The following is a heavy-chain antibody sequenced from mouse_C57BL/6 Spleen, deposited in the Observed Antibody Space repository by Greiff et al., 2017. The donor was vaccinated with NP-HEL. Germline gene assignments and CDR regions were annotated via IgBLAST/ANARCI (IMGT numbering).Heavy chain of an antibody. D-gene: IGHD1-1*01. CDR2: INPNNGGT. CDR3: ARFYYGSSYGDYFDY. V-gene: IGHV1-26*01. Sequence: VQLQQSGPELVKPGASVKISCKASGYTFTDYYMNWVKQSHGKSLEWIGDINPNNGGTSYNQKFKGKATLTVDKSSSTAYMELRSLTSEDSAVYYCARFYYGSSYGDYFDYWGQGTTLTVSS. CDR1: GYTFTDYY. J-gene: IGHJ2*01.